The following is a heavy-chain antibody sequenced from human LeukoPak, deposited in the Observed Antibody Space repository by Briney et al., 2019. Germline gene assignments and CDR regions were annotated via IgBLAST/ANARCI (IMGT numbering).Heavy chain of an antibody. D-gene: IGHD4-17*01. CDR3: ARSTPVTYYFDY. CDR1: GGSISSSGYS. V-gene: IGHV4-30-2*01. Sequence: TLSLTCAVSGGSISSSGYSWSWIRQPPGKGLEWIGYIYHSGSAYYNPSLKSRVTMSVDRSKNQFSLNPSSVTAADTAVYYCARSTPVTYYFDYWGQGTLVTVSP. CDR2: IYHSGSA. J-gene: IGHJ4*02.